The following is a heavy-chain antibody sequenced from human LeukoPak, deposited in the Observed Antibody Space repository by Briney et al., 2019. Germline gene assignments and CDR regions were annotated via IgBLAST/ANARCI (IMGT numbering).Heavy chain of an antibody. J-gene: IGHJ3*02. CDR2: INPNSGGT. CDR3: ARDFDFWSGSLAFAI. CDR1: GYTFTGYY. D-gene: IGHD3-3*01. Sequence: ASVKVSCKASGYTFTGYYMHWVRQAPGQGLEWMGWINPNSGGTNYAQKFQGRVTMTRDTSISTAYMELSRLRSDDTAVYYCARDFDFWSGSLAFAIWGRGTMVTVSS. V-gene: IGHV1-2*02.